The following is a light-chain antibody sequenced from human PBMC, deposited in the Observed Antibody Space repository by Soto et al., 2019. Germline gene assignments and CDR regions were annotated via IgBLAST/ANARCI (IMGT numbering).Light chain of an antibody. CDR2: DAS. CDR1: QSVSSN. CDR3: QQRSNWPPIT. J-gene: IGKJ5*01. V-gene: IGKV3-11*01. Sequence: EIGLTQSPATLSLSAGERATLSCRASQSVSSNLAWYQQKPGQAPRLLIYDASNRATGIPARFSGSGSGTDLTLTISSLEPEDFAVYYCQQRSNWPPITFGQGTRLEIK.